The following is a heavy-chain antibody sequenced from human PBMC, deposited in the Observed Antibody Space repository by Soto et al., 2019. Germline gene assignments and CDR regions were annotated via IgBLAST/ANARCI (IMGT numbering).Heavy chain of an antibody. V-gene: IGHV3-66*01. D-gene: IGHD1-26*01. CDR3: ARWVVGYGDLHY. CDR1: GFTVSSSY. CDR2: IQSDGST. J-gene: IGHJ4*02. Sequence: EVQLVESGGGLVQPGGSLRLSCAASGFTVSSSYMSWVRQAPGKGLDWVSVIQSDGSTYYPDSVKGRFTISRDNSKNTVYLQMNSLRNEDTAVYYCARWVVGYGDLHYWGQGTLVTVSS.